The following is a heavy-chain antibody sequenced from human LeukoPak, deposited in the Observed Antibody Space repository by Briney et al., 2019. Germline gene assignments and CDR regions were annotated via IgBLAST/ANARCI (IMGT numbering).Heavy chain of an antibody. D-gene: IGHD6-19*01. CDR3: ARESVAGSFDY. J-gene: IGHJ4*02. V-gene: IGHV3-48*03. Sequence: GGSLRLSCAASGFTFSSYEMNWVSQAPGKGLEWVSDISSRSSTIYYADSVKGRFTISRDNAKNSLYLQMNSLRAEDTAVYYCARESVAGSFDYWGQGTLVTVSS. CDR2: ISSRSSTI. CDR1: GFTFSSYE.